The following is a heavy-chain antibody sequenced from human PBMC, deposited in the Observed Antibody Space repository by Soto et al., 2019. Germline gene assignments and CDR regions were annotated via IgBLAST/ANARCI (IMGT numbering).Heavy chain of an antibody. D-gene: IGHD3-22*01. J-gene: IGHJ4*02. CDR2: IMSNGGST. V-gene: IGHV3-23*01. CDR1: GFTFSSYA. Sequence: PGGSLRLSCAASGFTFSSYAMTWVRPAPGKGLEWVSGIMSNGGSTYYAGSVQGRFTISRDNSKNTLYLQMDSLRAEDTALYYCAKGPHSSVYYYVDNWGQGTLVTVSS. CDR3: AKGPHSSVYYYVDN.